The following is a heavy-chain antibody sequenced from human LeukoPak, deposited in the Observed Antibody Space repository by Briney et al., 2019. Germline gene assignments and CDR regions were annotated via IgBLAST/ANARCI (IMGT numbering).Heavy chain of an antibody. CDR1: GGSISSYY. CDR3: ARHHLTAQYYFDY. J-gene: IGHJ4*02. V-gene: IGHV4-59*01. D-gene: IGHD1-14*01. CDR2: IYYSGST. Sequence: PSETLSLTCTVSGGSISSYYWSWIRQPPGKGLEWIGYIYYSGSTNYNPSLTSRVTISVDTSKNQFSLKLSSVTAADTAVYYCARHHLTAQYYFDYWGQGTLVTVSS.